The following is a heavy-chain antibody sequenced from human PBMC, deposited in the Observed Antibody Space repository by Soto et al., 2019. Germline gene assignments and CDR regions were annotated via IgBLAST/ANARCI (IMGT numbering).Heavy chain of an antibody. D-gene: IGHD6-6*01. Sequence: SVKVSCKASGGTFSSYAISWVRQAPGQGLEWMGGIIPIFGTANYAQKFQGRVTITADKSTSTAYMELSSLRSEDTAVYYCARTHSSSSTPSDLWGQGTMVTVSS. V-gene: IGHV1-69*06. CDR3: ARTHSSSSTPSDL. CDR2: IIPIFGTA. J-gene: IGHJ3*01. CDR1: GGTFSSYA.